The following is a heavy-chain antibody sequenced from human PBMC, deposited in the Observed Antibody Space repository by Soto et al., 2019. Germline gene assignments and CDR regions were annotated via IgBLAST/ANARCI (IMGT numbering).Heavy chain of an antibody. CDR2: IYYSGST. V-gene: IGHV4-59*01. J-gene: IGHJ4*02. CDR1: GGSISSYY. Sequence: SETLSLTCTVSGGSISSYYWSWIRQPPGKGLEWIGYIYYSGSTNYNPSLKSRVTISVGTSKNQFSLKLSSVTAADTAVYYCARVSQDPQYDFWIFDYWGQGTLVTVSS. D-gene: IGHD3-3*01. CDR3: ARVSQDPQYDFWIFDY.